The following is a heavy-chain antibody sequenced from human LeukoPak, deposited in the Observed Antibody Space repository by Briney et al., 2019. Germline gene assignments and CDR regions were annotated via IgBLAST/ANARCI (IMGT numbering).Heavy chain of an antibody. CDR2: ISSLSGTI. Sequence: GGSLRLSCAASGFNFRSYSINWVRQAPGKGLEWVSYISSLSGTIYYADSVKGRFIISRDNAKSSLFLQMNSLRAEDTSVYYCVRDQGGAVSYWGQGTLVTVSS. CDR1: GFNFRSYS. D-gene: IGHD3-16*01. V-gene: IGHV3-48*01. CDR3: VRDQGGAVSY. J-gene: IGHJ4*02.